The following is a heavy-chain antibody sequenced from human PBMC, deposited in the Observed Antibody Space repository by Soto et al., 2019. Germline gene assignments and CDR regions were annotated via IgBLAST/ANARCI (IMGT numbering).Heavy chain of an antibody. Sequence: PGGSLRLSCAASGITFSGSAMHWVRQASGKGLEWVGRIRSKANSYATAYAASVKGRFTISRDDSKNTAYLQMNSLKTEDTAVYYCTRHGGGYCSSTSCSNNWGQGTLVTVSS. CDR2: IRSKANSYAT. D-gene: IGHD2-2*01. CDR3: TRHGGGYCSSTSCSNN. CDR1: GITFSGSA. V-gene: IGHV3-73*01. J-gene: IGHJ4*02.